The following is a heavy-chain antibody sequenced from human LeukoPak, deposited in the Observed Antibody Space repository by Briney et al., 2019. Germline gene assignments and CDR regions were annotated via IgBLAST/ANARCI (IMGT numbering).Heavy chain of an antibody. D-gene: IGHD6-13*01. CDR2: INPSGGST. CDR1: GYTFTSYY. V-gene: IGHV1-46*01. Sequence: ASVKVSCKASGYTFTSYYMHWVRQAPGQGLEWMGIINPSGGSTSYAQKFQGRVTMTEDTSTDTAYMELSSLRSEDTAVYYCATVGSSWPHDAFDIWGQGTMVTVSS. J-gene: IGHJ3*02. CDR3: ATVGSSWPHDAFDI.